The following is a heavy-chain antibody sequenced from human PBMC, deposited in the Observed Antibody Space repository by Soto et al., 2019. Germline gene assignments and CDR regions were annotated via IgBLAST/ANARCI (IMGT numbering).Heavy chain of an antibody. CDR3: AKGLKVGATWDGYRFDY. CDR1: GFTFSSYA. J-gene: IGHJ4*02. Sequence: EVQLLESGGGLVQPGGSLRLSCAASGFTFSSYAMSWVRQAPGKGLEWVSAISGSGGSTYYADSVKGRFTISRDNSKNTLYLQMNSLRAEDTAVYYCAKGLKVGATWDGYRFDYWGQGTLVTVSS. D-gene: IGHD1-26*01. V-gene: IGHV3-23*01. CDR2: ISGSGGST.